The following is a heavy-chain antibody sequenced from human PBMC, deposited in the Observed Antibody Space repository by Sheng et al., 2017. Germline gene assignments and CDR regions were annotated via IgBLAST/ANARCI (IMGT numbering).Heavy chain of an antibody. CDR3: ARSQFDY. J-gene: IGHJ4*02. Sequence: EVQLVESGGGLIKPGGSLRLSCAASGFTFSTAWMIWVRQAPGKGLEWVGRIKSKTDGETTDYAAPVRGRFTISRDDSRSTLYLQLNSLKTEDTAVYYCARSQFDYWGQGILVTVSS. CDR2: IKSKTDGETT. CDR1: GFTFSTAW. V-gene: IGHV3-15*01.